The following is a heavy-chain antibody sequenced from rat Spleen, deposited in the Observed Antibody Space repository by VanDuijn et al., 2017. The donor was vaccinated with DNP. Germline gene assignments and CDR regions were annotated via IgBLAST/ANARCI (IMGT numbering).Heavy chain of an antibody. J-gene: IGHJ2*01. CDR3: ARHVLPLRVWDY. CDR2: MSYDGGST. Sequence: EVQLVESGGGLVQPGRSLKLSCAASGFTFSDYYMAWVRQAPTKGLEWVAYMSYDGGSTYHGDSVRGRFMISRDIANSTLYLQMNSLRSEDMATYYCARHVLPLRVWDYWGQGVMVTVSS. CDR1: GFTFSDYY. D-gene: IGHD1-4*01. V-gene: IGHV5-22*01.